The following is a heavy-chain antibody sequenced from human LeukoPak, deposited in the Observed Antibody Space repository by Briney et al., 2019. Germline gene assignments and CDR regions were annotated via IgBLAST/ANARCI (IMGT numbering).Heavy chain of an antibody. CDR2: TYYRSKWYN. Sequence: SQTLSLTCALSGGSVSSNSAAWNWIRQSPSRGLEWLGRTYYRSKWYNDYAVSVKSRITINPDTSKNQFSLQLNSVTPEDTAVYYCARANYDFWSGYYGYYYYYGMDVWGQGTTVTVSS. J-gene: IGHJ6*02. D-gene: IGHD3-3*01. CDR1: GGSVSSNSAA. V-gene: IGHV6-1*01. CDR3: ARANYDFWSGYYGYYYYYGMDV.